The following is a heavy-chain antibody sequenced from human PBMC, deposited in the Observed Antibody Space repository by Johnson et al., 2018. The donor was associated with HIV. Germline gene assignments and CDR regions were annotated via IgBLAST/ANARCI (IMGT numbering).Heavy chain of an antibody. V-gene: IGHV3-9*01. CDR3: AKDIPSSGHAFDI. Sequence: VQLVESGGGLVQPGRSLRLSCAASGFTFDDYAMHWVRQAPGKGLELVSGISWNSCSIGYADSVKARFTISRDNAKNSLHLQMNSLRAEDTALYYCAKDIPSSGHAFDIWGQGTMVTVSS. CDR2: ISWNSCSI. J-gene: IGHJ3*02. D-gene: IGHD6-19*01. CDR1: GFTFDDYA.